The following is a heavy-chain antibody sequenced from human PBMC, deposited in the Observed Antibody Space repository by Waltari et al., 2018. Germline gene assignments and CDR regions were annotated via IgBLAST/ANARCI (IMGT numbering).Heavy chain of an antibody. D-gene: IGHD3-16*01. CDR1: GGSISSNY. V-gene: IGHV4-4*07. CDR3: ARAIWRSTWKLGQFDP. J-gene: IGHJ5*02. CDR2: IYTSGST. Sequence: QVQLQESGPGLVKPSETLSLPCTVSGGSISSNYWSWIRQPAGKGLEWIGRIYTSGSTNYNPSLESRVTMSVDTSKNQFSLKLTSVTAADTAVYYCARAIWRSTWKLGQFDPWGQGILVTVSS.